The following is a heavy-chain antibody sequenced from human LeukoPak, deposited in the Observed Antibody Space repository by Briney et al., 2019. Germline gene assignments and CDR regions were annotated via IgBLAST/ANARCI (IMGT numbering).Heavy chain of an antibody. Sequence: GGSLRHSCVASGYTFSPYWMSWVRQTPGKGLEWVASISNGGSATYYVDSVRGRFTISRDDAKDSLFLQMNGLRADDTAVYYCTRENYVPDSWGQGTLVTVSS. V-gene: IGHV3-7*03. J-gene: IGHJ4*02. CDR1: GYTFSPYW. CDR2: ISNGGSAT. D-gene: IGHD3-10*02. CDR3: TRENYVPDS.